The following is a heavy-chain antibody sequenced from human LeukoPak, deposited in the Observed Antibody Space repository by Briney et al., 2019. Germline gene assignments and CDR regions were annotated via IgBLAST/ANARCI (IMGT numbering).Heavy chain of an antibody. CDR3: ARSAAGTPPWFDP. J-gene: IGHJ5*02. V-gene: IGHV1-2*02. CDR2: ISPNSGGT. D-gene: IGHD6-13*01. Sequence: ASVKVSCKASGYTFTGYYIHWVRQAPGQGLEWMGWISPNSGGTNYAQKFQGRVTMTRDTSIRTAYMELRRLRSDDTAVYYCARSAAGTPPWFDPWGQGTLVTVSS. CDR1: GYTFTGYY.